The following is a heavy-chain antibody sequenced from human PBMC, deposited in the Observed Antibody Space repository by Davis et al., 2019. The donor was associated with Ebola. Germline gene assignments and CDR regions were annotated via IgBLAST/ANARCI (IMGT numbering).Heavy chain of an antibody. D-gene: IGHD6-19*01. CDR2: IYYSGST. J-gene: IGHJ6*04. Sequence: SETLSLTCTVSGTSIRPYYWSWIRQPPGKGLEWIGYIYYSGSTNYNPSLKSRATISLDTSKNQFSLRLRSVTAADTAVYYCTRLTTDSSGWYFYGMDVWGKGTTVTVSS. CDR1: GTSIRPYY. V-gene: IGHV4-59*01. CDR3: TRLTTDSSGWYFYGMDV.